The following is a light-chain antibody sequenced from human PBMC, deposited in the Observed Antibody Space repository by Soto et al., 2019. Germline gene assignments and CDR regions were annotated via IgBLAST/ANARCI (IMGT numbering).Light chain of an antibody. CDR2: KAS. CDR3: QHYEAYPLT. V-gene: IGKV1-5*03. Sequence: DIQMTQSPSTLSASVGDRVTITCRASQSINSWLAWYPQKPGKAPKLLIFKASRLESGVPSRFRRIGSGPEFTLTIRSLQPDEFATYYFQHYEAYPLTFGGGTKVEI. CDR1: QSINSW. J-gene: IGKJ4*01.